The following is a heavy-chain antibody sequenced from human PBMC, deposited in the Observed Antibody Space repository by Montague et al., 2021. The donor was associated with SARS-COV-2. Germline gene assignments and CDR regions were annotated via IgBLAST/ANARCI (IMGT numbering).Heavy chain of an antibody. CDR3: ARHSGRVQWLAFDY. CDR2: MYYSGST. J-gene: IGHJ4*02. CDR1: GGSISSSNYY. Sequence: SETLSLTCTVSGGSISSSNYYWGWIRQPPGKGLEWIGTMYYSGSTYYKPSLKSRVTISVDTSKNQFSLKLRSVTAADTAVYYCARHSGRVQWLAFDYWGQGILVTVSS. V-gene: IGHV4-39*01. D-gene: IGHD6-19*01.